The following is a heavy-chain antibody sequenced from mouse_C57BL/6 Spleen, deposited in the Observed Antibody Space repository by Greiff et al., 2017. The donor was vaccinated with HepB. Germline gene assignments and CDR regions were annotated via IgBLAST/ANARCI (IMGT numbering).Heavy chain of an antibody. D-gene: IGHD1-1*01. Sequence: EVQRVESGGGLVKPGGSLKLSCAASGFTFSSYAMSWVRQTPEKRLEWVATISDGGSYTYYPDNVKGRFTISRDNAKNNLYLQMSHLKSEDTAMYYCARDQRGSSYDYAMDYWGQGTSVTVSS. CDR1: GFTFSSYA. V-gene: IGHV5-4*01. CDR2: ISDGGSYT. CDR3: ARDQRGSSYDYAMDY. J-gene: IGHJ4*01.